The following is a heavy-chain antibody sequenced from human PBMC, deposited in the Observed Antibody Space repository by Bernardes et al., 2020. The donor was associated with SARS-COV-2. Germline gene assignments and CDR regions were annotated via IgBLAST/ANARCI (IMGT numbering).Heavy chain of an antibody. Sequence: ASVKVSCKASGYTFTSYSIIWVRQAPGQGLEWMGWISTYHGNTNYAQKLQGRVTVTTDTSTSTAYMELRSLRSDDTAVYYCARGRPGGDYWGQGTLVTVSS. D-gene: IGHD2-15*01. CDR3: ARGRPGGDY. CDR2: ISTYHGNT. V-gene: IGHV1-18*01. J-gene: IGHJ4*02. CDR1: GYTFTSYS.